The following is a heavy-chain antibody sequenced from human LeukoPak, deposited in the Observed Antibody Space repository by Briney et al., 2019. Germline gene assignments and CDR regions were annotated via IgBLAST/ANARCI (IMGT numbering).Heavy chain of an antibody. CDR1: GGSISSGGYY. J-gene: IGHJ4*02. Sequence: SETLSLTCTVSGGSISSGGYYWTWIRQHPGKGLEWIGYIYYSGSTNYNPSLKSRVTISVDTSKNQFSLKLSSVTAADTAVYYCARWDYYDSSGYRKYYFDYWGQGTLVTVSS. D-gene: IGHD3-22*01. V-gene: IGHV4-61*08. CDR2: IYYSGST. CDR3: ARWDYYDSSGYRKYYFDY.